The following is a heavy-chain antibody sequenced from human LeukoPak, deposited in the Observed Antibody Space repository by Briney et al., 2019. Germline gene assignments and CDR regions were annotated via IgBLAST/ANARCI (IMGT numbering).Heavy chain of an antibody. D-gene: IGHD1-1*01. V-gene: IGHV3-7*04. J-gene: IGHJ4*02. CDR2: IHPEGNEK. CDR1: GFTFSNFW. CDR3: ARGDDFSGDH. Sequence: GGSLRLSCAVSGFTFSNFWMSWVRQAPGRGLEWVANIHPEGNEKYHVESVKGRFTISRDNAKNLLFLQMNGLRVEDTAVYYCARGDDFSGDHWGQGTLVTVSP.